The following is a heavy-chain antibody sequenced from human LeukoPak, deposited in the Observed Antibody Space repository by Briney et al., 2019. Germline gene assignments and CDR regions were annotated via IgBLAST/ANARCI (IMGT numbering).Heavy chain of an antibody. Sequence: PSQTLSLTCTVSGGSISSGSYYWSWIRQPAGKGLEWIGRIYTSGSTNYNPSLKSRVTISVDTSKNQFSLKLSSVTAADTAVYYCARDRYDSKRYHYYMDVWGKGTTVTVSS. V-gene: IGHV4-61*02. D-gene: IGHD3-3*01. CDR2: IYTSGST. CDR1: GGSISSGSYY. CDR3: ARDRYDSKRYHYYMDV. J-gene: IGHJ6*03.